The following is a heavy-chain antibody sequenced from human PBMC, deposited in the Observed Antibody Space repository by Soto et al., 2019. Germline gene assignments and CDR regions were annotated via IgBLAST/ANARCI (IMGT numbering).Heavy chain of an antibody. D-gene: IGHD3-10*01. J-gene: IGHJ6*02. CDR2: ISWNSGSI. CDR1: GFTFDDYA. CDR3: AKDFLWFGESGCMEL. V-gene: IGHV3-9*01. Sequence: SLRLSCAASGFTFDDYAMHWVRHAPGKGLEWVSGISWNSGSIGYWDSVKGRFTISRDNAKKSLYLQMKRLRDEDAALYHCAKDFLWFGESGCMELGGRGTTVTVSS.